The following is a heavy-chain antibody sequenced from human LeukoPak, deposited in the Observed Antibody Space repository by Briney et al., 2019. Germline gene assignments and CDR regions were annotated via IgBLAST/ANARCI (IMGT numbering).Heavy chain of an antibody. Sequence: ASVKVSCKASGYTFTGYYMHWVRQAPGQGLEWMGWINPNSGGTNYAQKFQGRVTMTRDTSINTAYMELSRLRSDDTAVYYCARDRDSSSPNYFDYWGQGTLVTVSS. V-gene: IGHV1-2*02. CDR2: INPNSGGT. D-gene: IGHD6-13*01. CDR3: ARDRDSSSPNYFDY. J-gene: IGHJ4*02. CDR1: GYTFTGYY.